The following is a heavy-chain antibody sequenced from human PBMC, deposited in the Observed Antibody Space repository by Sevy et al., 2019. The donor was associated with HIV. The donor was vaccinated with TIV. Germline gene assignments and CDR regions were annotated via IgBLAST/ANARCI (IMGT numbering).Heavy chain of an antibody. CDR3: ARSPGGGYYLAGHHFSRDGYNYVSLICDY. D-gene: IGHD5-12*01. Sequence: ASVKVSCKASGYTFTGYYMHWVRQAPGQGLEWMGWINPNSGGTNYAQKFQGRVTMTRDTSISTAYMELSRLRSDDTAVYYCARSPGGGYYLAGHHFSRDGYNYVSLICDYWGQGTLVTVSS. CDR2: INPNSGGT. J-gene: IGHJ4*02. V-gene: IGHV1-2*02. CDR1: GYTFTGYY.